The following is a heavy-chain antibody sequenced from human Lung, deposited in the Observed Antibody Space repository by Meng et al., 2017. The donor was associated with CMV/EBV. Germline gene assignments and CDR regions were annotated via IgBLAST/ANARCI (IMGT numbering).Heavy chain of an antibody. V-gene: IGHV3-23*03. CDR2: IYGGDSST. D-gene: IGHD6-19*01. Sequence: GGSXRLXCAASGFTFSSYAMSWVRQAPGKGLEWVSFIYGGDSSTSYADSVKCRFTISRDNSKNTLYRQMNSLRAEDTAVYYCAKVRSGWYYDYWCQGTLVTVSS. J-gene: IGHJ4*02. CDR3: AKVRSGWYYDY. CDR1: GFTFSSYA.